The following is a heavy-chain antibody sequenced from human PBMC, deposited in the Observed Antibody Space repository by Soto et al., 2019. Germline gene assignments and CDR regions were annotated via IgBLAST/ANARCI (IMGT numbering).Heavy chain of an antibody. CDR1: GFTVSRNY. V-gene: IGHV3-53*04. CDR2: IYSGGST. J-gene: IGHJ6*03. CDR3: ARSCSSTSCYYYYYRDV. Sequence: GGSLRLSCAASGFTVSRNYMSWVRQAPGKGLEWVSVIYSGGSTYYADSVKGRFTISRHNSKNTLYLQMNSLRAEDTAVYYCARSCSSTSCYYYYYRDVWGKGTTVTVSS. D-gene: IGHD2-2*01.